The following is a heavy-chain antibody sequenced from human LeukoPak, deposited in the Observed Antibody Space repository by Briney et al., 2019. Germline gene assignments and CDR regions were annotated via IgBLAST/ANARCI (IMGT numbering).Heavy chain of an antibody. CDR3: ARAPSEIGGYYPEYFRH. CDR2: IKSDGRT. J-gene: IGHJ1*01. CDR1: GFTFSNYR. D-gene: IGHD3-22*01. V-gene: IGHV3-74*01. Sequence: GGSLRLSCAAAGFTFSNYRMHWVRQAPGKGLVWVSRIKSDGRTNYADSVEGRFTIPRDNAKNTVSLQMNSLRAEDTGVYYCARAPSEIGGYYPEYFRHWGQGTLVTVSS.